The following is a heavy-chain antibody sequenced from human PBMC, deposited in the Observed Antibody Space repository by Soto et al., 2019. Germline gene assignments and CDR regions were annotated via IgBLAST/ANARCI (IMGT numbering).Heavy chain of an antibody. CDR3: ARSLDV. J-gene: IGHJ6*02. CDR2: INSDASSA. Sequence: SGGSLRLSCAASGFSISSFWMYWVRQPPGKGLMWVSRINSDASSASYADSVKGRFTISRDNAKNTLYLQMNSLRAEDTAMYYCARSLDVWGQGTTVTVSS. V-gene: IGHV3-74*01. CDR1: GFSISSFW.